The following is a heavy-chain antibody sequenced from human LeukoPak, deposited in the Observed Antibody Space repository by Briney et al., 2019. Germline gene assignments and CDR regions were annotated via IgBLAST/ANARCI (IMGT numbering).Heavy chain of an antibody. J-gene: IGHJ4*02. CDR1: GGSISSSSYY. CDR3: ARGVGATWTPLAGFYYFDY. CDR2: IYYSGST. Sequence: PSETLSLTCTVSGGSISSSSYYWGWIRQPPGKGLEWIGSIYYSGSTYYNPSLKSRVTISVDTSKNQFSLKLSSVTAADTAVYYCARGVGATWTPLAGFYYFDYWGQGTLVTVSS. V-gene: IGHV4-39*01. D-gene: IGHD1-26*01.